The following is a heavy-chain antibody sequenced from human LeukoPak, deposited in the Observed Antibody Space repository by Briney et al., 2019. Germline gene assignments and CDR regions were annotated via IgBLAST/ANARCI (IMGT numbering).Heavy chain of an antibody. CDR2: ISSSGRTI. CDR1: GFTFNNYD. Sequence: GGSLRLSCAASGFTFNNYDMNWVRQAPGKGLEWVSYISSSGRTIYYADSVKGRFTISRDNAKNSLYLQMNSLRVEDTALYYCARRAPSHDFDDWGQGTLVTVSS. CDR3: ARRAPSHDFDD. J-gene: IGHJ4*02. V-gene: IGHV3-48*03.